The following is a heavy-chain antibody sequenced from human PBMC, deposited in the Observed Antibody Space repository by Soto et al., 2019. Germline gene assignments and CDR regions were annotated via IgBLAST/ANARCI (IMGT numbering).Heavy chain of an antibody. J-gene: IGHJ6*03. CDR3: ARGRGVVGYAFYYYYYMDV. Sequence: SETLSPTCAVYGGPFSGFYWSWIRQPPGKGLEWIGEIIHSGSTNYNPSLKSRVTISVDTSKTQFSLKLSSVTAADTAVYYCARGRGVVGYAFYYYYYMDVWGKGTTVTVSS. V-gene: IGHV4-34*01. D-gene: IGHD5-12*01. CDR2: IIHSGST. CDR1: GGPFSGFY.